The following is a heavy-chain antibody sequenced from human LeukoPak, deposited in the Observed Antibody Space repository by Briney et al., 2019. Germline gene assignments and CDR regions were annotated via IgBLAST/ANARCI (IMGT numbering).Heavy chain of an antibody. CDR2: IYYSGST. Sequence: SQTLSLTCTVSGGSISSGDYYWSWIRQPPGKGLEWIGYIYYSGSTYYNPSLKSRVTISVVTSKNQFSLKLSSVTAADTAVYYCARDWDSYGHIFDYWGQGTLVTVSS. V-gene: IGHV4-30-4*01. CDR3: ARDWDSYGHIFDY. J-gene: IGHJ4*02. CDR1: GGSISSGDYY. D-gene: IGHD5-18*01.